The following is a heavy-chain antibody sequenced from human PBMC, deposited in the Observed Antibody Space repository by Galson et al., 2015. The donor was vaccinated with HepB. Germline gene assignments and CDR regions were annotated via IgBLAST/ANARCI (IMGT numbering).Heavy chain of an antibody. V-gene: IGHV3-30*04. Sequence: SLRLPCAASGFTFSNYAMHWVRQAPGKGLEWVAVISYDGSYEYHADSVKGRFTISRDNSKNTLYLQMSSLRADDTAVYYCVRDGIVLMVYDKLQYWGQGTLVTVSS. CDR1: GFTFSNYA. CDR2: ISYDGSYE. CDR3: VRDGIVLMVYDKLQY. J-gene: IGHJ4*02. D-gene: IGHD2-8*01.